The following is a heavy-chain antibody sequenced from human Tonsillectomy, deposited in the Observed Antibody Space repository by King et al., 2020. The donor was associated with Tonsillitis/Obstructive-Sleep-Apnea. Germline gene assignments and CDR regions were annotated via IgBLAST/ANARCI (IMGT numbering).Heavy chain of an antibody. CDR1: GFPLSTGGVG. J-gene: IGHJ3*02. V-gene: IGHV2-5*02. Sequence: ITLKESGPTLVKPTQNLTLTCTFSGFPLSTGGVGVGWIRQPQGKALEWLALIYWDDDERYRPSLKSRLSITKDTSKNQVGLIMTNVDTVDTATYYCARGIYDSDAFDIWGQGTMFTVS. CDR3: ARGIYDSDAFDI. D-gene: IGHD3-3*01. CDR2: IYWDDDE.